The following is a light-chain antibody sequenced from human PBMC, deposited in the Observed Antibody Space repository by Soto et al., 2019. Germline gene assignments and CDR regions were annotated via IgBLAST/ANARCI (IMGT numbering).Light chain of an antibody. J-gene: IGKJ5*01. Sequence: PCEVATLSCRASQSVSSYLAWYQQKPGQAPRLLIYDASNRATGIPARFSGSGSGTDFTLTISSLEPEDFAVYYCQQRSNWPGTFGQGTRLEIK. CDR3: QQRSNWPGT. CDR1: QSVSSY. CDR2: DAS. V-gene: IGKV3-11*01.